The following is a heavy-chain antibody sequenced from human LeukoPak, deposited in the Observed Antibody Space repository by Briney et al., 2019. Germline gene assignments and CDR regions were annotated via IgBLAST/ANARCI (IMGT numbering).Heavy chain of an antibody. Sequence: GGSLRLSCVASGFNFYSFTMNWVRQAPGKGLEWVSYISSGGSTIYYRDSVKGRFTISRDNDKNSLYLQMNSLSAEDTAVYYCARAREAHYNVYSDHWGQGALVTVSS. CDR3: ARAREAHYNVYSDH. D-gene: IGHD3-10*01. V-gene: IGHV3-48*01. CDR2: ISSGGSTI. CDR1: GFNFYSFT. J-gene: IGHJ4*02.